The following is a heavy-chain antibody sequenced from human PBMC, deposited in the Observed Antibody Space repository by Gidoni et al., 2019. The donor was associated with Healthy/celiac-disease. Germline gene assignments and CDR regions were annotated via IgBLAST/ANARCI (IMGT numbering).Heavy chain of an antibody. CDR1: GFTFSSYA. CDR2: ISGSGGST. CDR3: AKDKKRYSSSIRWFDP. D-gene: IGHD6-6*01. Sequence: EVQLLESGGGLVQPGGSLRLSCAASGFTFSSYAMSWVRQAPGKGLEWVSAISGSGGSTYYADSVKGRFTISRDNSKNTLYLQMNSLRAEDTAVYYCAKDKKRYSSSIRWFDPWGQGTLVTVSS. V-gene: IGHV3-23*01. J-gene: IGHJ5*02.